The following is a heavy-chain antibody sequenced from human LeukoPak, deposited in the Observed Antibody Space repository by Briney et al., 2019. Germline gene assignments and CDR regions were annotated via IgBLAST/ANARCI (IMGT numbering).Heavy chain of an antibody. J-gene: IGHJ4*02. Sequence: SETLSLTCAVYSGSFSAYYWSWMRQPPGKGLEWIGSIFYSGSTYYNPSLKSRVTISVDTSKNQFSLKLSSVTAADTAVYYCARNLAGHFGGFYFDYWGQGTLVTVSS. V-gene: IGHV4-34*12. CDR2: IFYSGST. D-gene: IGHD2-21*01. CDR1: SGSFSAYY. CDR3: ARNLAGHFGGFYFDY.